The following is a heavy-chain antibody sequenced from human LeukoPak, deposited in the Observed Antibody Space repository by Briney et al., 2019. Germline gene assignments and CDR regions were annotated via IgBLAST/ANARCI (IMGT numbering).Heavy chain of an antibody. D-gene: IGHD3-10*01. CDR3: ARVPLLGTQRRDYYYYYMDV. Sequence: ASVKVSCKTSGYTFTGYYMHWVRQAPGQGLEWMGWINPNSGGTNYAQKFQGRVTMTRDTSISTAYMELSRLRSEDTAVYYCARVPLLGTQRRDYYYYYMDVWGKGTTVTVSS. V-gene: IGHV1-2*02. CDR2: INPNSGGT. CDR1: GYTFTGYY. J-gene: IGHJ6*03.